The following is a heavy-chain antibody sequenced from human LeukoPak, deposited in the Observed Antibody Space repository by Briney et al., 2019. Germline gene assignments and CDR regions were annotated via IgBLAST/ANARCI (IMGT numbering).Heavy chain of an antibody. CDR1: GGSLSGYY. CDR3: ARGRGWYRNFDY. CDR2: INHSGST. V-gene: IGHV4-34*01. Sequence: SETLSLTCAVYGGSLSGYYWSWIRQPPGKGLEWIGEINHSGSTNYNPSLKSRVTISVDTSKNQFSLKLSSVTAADTAVYYCARGRGWYRNFDYWGQGTLVTVSS. D-gene: IGHD6-19*01. J-gene: IGHJ4*02.